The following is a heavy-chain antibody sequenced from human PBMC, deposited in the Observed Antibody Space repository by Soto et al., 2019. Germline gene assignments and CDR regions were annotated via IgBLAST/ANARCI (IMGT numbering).Heavy chain of an antibody. V-gene: IGHV1-8*01. Sequence: QVQLVQSGAEVKKPGASVKVSCKASGCTFSDHDINWVRQASGQGPEWLGWMNPNSGATGYAQNFQGRVTMTRDTSKRTAYMELSSLRSEDTAVYYCARVGGNWNDDYFDYWGQGTLVTVSS. CDR2: MNPNSGAT. D-gene: IGHD1-1*01. CDR1: GCTFSDHD. J-gene: IGHJ4*02. CDR3: ARVGGNWNDDYFDY.